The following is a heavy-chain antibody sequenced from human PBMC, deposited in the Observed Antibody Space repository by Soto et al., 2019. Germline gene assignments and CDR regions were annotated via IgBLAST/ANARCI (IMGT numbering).Heavy chain of an antibody. D-gene: IGHD2-2*01. Sequence: QVQLVQSGAEVKKPGSSVKVSCKASGGTFSSYAISCVRQAPGQGLEWMGGIIPISGTANYAQKFQGRVTITADESTSTAYMELSSMKSEDKAGHYCARSQGSSTSLEIYYYYYYGMDVWGQGTTVTVYS. CDR3: ARSQGSSTSLEIYYYYYYGMDV. CDR2: IIPISGTA. CDR1: GGTFSSYA. J-gene: IGHJ6*02. V-gene: IGHV1-69*01.